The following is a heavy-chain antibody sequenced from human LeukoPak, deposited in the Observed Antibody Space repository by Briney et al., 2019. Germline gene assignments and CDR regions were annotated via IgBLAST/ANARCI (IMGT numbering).Heavy chain of an antibody. J-gene: IGHJ5*02. CDR3: ARSRLGIAAAGTGSNWFDP. CDR1: GYSLSSGYY. V-gene: IGHV4-38-2*01. CDR2: IYHSGST. Sequence: SETLSLTCAVSGYSLSSGYYWGWIRQPPGKGLEWIGSIYHSGSTYYNPSLKSRVTISVDTSKNQFSLKLSSVTAADTAVYYCARSRLGIAAAGTGSNWFDPWGQGTLVTVSS. D-gene: IGHD6-13*01.